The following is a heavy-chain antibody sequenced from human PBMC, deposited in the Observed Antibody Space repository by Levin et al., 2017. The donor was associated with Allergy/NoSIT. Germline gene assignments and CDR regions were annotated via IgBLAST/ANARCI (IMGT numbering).Heavy chain of an antibody. V-gene: IGHV1-69*02. J-gene: IGHJ2*01. CDR2: IIPILGIA. D-gene: IGHD2-2*01. CDR1: GGTFSSYT. CDR3: ARGFVVVPAAMGNWYFDL. Sequence: KISCKASGGTFSSYTISWVRQAPGQGLEWMGRIIPILGIANYAQKFQGRVTITADKSTSTAYMELSSLRSEDTAVYYCARGFVVVPAAMGNWYFDLWGRGTLVTVSS.